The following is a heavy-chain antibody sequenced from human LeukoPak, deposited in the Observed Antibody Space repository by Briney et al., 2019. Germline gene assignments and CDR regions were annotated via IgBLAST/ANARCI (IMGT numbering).Heavy chain of an antibody. CDR3: ASSTRLGFCSGGSCPQNAFDM. V-gene: IGHV4-61*02. D-gene: IGHD2-15*01. J-gene: IGHJ3*02. CDR1: GGSTSSGNYY. CDR2: LYTSETT. Sequence: SQTLSLTCTVSGGSTSSGNYYWSWIRQPAGKGLEWIGRLYTSETTNYNPSLKSRVTISVDTSKNQFSLKLTSVTAADTAVYYCASSTRLGFCSGGSCPQNAFDMWGQGTLVTVSS.